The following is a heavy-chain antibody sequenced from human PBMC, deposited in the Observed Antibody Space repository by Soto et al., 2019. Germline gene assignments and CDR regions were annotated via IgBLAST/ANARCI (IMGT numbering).Heavy chain of an antibody. CDR1: GGSFSGYY. CDR2: INHSGST. V-gene: IGHV4-34*01. Sequence: KPSETLSLTCAVYGGSFSGYYWSWIRQPPGKGLEWIGEINHSGSTNYNPSLKSRVTISVDTSKNQFSLKLSSVTAADTAVYYCARALMYYDFWSGYYFQGDRYYGMDVWGQGTTVTVSS. D-gene: IGHD3-3*01. J-gene: IGHJ6*02. CDR3: ARALMYYDFWSGYYFQGDRYYGMDV.